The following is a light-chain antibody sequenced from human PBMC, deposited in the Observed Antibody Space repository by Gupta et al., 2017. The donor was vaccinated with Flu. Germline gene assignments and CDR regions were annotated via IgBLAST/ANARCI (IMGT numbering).Light chain of an antibody. CDR2: EVR. V-gene: IGLV2-14*01. CDR3: SSYTTFSTRE. CDR1: SSDIGAYNF. Sequence: QSALTQPASVSGSPGQSITISCTGTSSDIGAYNFVTWYQQHPGKAPKLIIYEVRNRPSGVSSRFSGSKSGNTASLTISGLQADDEADYYCSSYTTFSTREFGGGTKLTVL. J-gene: IGLJ3*02.